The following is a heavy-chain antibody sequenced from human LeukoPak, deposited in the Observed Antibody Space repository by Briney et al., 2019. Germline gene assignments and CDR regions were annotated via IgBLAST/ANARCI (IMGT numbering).Heavy chain of an antibody. V-gene: IGHV3-11*01. Sequence: GGSLRLSCAASGFTFSDYYMSWIRQAPGKGLEWVSYISSSGSNIYYADSVKGRFTMSRDNAKNSLYLQMNSLTAEDTAVYYCARGSSHYGSESYYRYYYYMDVWGKGTTVTVSS. CDR2: ISSSGSNI. D-gene: IGHD3-10*01. CDR3: ARGSSHYGSESYYRYYYYMDV. CDR1: GFTFSDYY. J-gene: IGHJ6*03.